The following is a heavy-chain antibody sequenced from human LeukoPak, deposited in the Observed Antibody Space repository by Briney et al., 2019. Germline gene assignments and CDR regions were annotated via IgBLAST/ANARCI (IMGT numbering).Heavy chain of an antibody. V-gene: IGHV4-4*07. CDR2: IYTSGST. J-gene: IGHJ3*02. CDR3: ARNKGVDYYDSSGYPHDAFDI. D-gene: IGHD3-22*01. Sequence: SETLSLTCTVSGGSISSYYWSWIRQPAGKGLEWIGRIYTSGSTNYNPSLKSRVTMSVETSKTQFSLKLSSVTAADTAVYYCARNKGVDYYDSSGYPHDAFDIWGQGTMVTVSS. CDR1: GGSISSYY.